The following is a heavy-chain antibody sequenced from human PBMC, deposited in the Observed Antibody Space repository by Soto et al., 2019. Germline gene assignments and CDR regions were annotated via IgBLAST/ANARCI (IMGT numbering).Heavy chain of an antibody. CDR1: GGSISTSGYS. CDR3: WRQRYCSGGSCYHLDNWFEP. J-gene: IGHJ5*02. CDR2: IHASGGT. D-gene: IGHD2-15*01. Sequence: QLQLQESGPGLVKPSETLSLTCTVSGGSISTSGYSWGWTRQPPGKGLEWIGSIHASGGTYYNPSRKSRVSMSVDTAKNLLSLKLSAVTAADSAGYSCWRQRYCSGGSCYHLDNWFEPGVQGTLVTVSS. V-gene: IGHV4-39*01.